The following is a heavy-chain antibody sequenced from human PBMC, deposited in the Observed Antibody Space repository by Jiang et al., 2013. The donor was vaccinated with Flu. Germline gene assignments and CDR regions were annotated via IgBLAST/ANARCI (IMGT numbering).Heavy chain of an antibody. Sequence: GGLVQPGGSLRLSCAASGFTFSSYAMSWVRQAPGKGLEWVSAISGSGGSTYYADSVKGRFTISRDNSKNTLYLQMNSLRAEDTAVYYCAKGYYDILTGYSTYYYYYYGMDVWGQGTTVTVSS. CDR1: GFTFSSYA. D-gene: IGHD3-9*01. CDR3: AKGYYDILTGYSTYYYYYYGMDV. CDR2: ISGSGGST. J-gene: IGHJ6*02. V-gene: IGHV3-23*01.